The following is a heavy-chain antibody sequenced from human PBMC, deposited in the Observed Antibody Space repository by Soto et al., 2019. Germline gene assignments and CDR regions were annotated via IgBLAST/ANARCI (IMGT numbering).Heavy chain of an antibody. CDR3: ARREIQGPIDY. CDR2: IYYSGST. J-gene: IGHJ4*02. Sequence: SETLSLTCTVSGDSISEYYWSWIRQPPGKGLEWIGYIYYSGSTNSNNPSLKSRVAISVDTSKNEFSLKLTSVTAVDTAVYYCARREIQGPIDYWGQGTLVTVS. V-gene: IGHV4-59*12. D-gene: IGHD1-26*01. CDR1: GDSISEYY.